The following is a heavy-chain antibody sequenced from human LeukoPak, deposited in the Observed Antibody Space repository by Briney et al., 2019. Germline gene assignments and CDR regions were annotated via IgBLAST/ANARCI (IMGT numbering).Heavy chain of an antibody. V-gene: IGHV3-7*02. CDR3: ASGDHTDY. J-gene: IGHJ4*02. Sequence: GGSLRLSCTVSGFTFTNYWMTWVRQAPGKGLEWVANIKQDGSEKYYMDSVRGRFTVSSDNAKRLVYLLINSPGADDTALYYCASGDHTDYWGQGTLVTVSS. CDR2: IKQDGSEK. CDR1: GFTFTNYW.